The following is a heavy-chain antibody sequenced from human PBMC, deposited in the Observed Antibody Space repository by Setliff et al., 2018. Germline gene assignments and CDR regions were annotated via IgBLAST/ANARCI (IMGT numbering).Heavy chain of an antibody. D-gene: IGHD3-3*01. CDR1: GGSFSDYY. CDR2: INQSGNT. V-gene: IGHV4-34*01. Sequence: LSLTCIVYGGSFSDYYWGWIRQSPGKRPEWIAEINQSGNTNYNPSLNSRVSVSVDTPTNQFSLKVFSVTAADTAVYYCRFWSSYYKNDYWAQGTLVTVSS. CDR3: RFWSSYYKNDY. J-gene: IGHJ4*02.